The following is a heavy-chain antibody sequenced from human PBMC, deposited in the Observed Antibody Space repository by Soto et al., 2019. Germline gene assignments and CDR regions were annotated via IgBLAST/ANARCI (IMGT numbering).Heavy chain of an antibody. V-gene: IGHV3-48*03. CDR1: CSTFSSSE. J-gene: IGHJ5*02. Sequence: GSLRLCRSASCSTFSSSEMNWVRQSPGKGLEWVSYISSSGGTVYCADSVEGRFTISRDNARNSLYLQMSSLRAEDTAIYYCTNDGGVWWLPSWGQGALVTVSS. CDR2: ISSSGGTV. CDR3: TNDGGVWWLPS. D-gene: IGHD2-15*01.